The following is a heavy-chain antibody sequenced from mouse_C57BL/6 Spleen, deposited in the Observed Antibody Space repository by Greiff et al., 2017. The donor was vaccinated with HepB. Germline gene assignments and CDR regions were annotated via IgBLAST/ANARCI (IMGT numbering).Heavy chain of an antibody. CDR3: AREDYGYDGDAMDY. CDR1: GYTFTDYY. J-gene: IGHJ4*01. D-gene: IGHD2-2*01. V-gene: IGHV1-76*01. Sequence: VQLQESGAELVRPGASVKLSCEASGYTFTDYYINWVKQRPGQGLEWIARIYPGSGNTYYNEKFKGKATLTAEKSSSTAYMQLSSLTSEDSAVYFCAREDYGYDGDAMDYWGQGTSVTVSS. CDR2: IYPGSGNT.